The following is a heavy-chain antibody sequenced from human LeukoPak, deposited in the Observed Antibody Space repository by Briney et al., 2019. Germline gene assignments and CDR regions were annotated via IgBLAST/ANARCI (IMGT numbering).Heavy chain of an antibody. J-gene: IGHJ5*02. CDR2: IWYDGTNK. V-gene: IGHV3-33*01. CDR3: ARGARSVPNFNWFDP. CDR1: GFTFSSYG. Sequence: WGSLRLSCAASGFTFSSYGMHWVRQAPGKGLEWVAVIWYDGTNKYYADSVKGRFTISRDNSKNTLYLQMNSLRAEDTAVYYCARGARSVPNFNWFDPWGQGTLVTVSS. D-gene: IGHD1-1*01.